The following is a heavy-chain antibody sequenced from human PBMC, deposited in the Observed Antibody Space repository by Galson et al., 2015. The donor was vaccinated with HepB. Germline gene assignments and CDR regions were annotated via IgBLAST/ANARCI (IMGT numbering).Heavy chain of an antibody. CDR3: ARDGSSSWLGRGYFDY. D-gene: IGHD6-13*01. J-gene: IGHJ4*02. V-gene: IGHV3-53*01. Sequence: SLRLSCAASGFTVSSNYMSWVRQAPGKGLEWVSVIYSGGSTYYADSVKGRFTISRDNSKNTLYLQMNSLRAEDTAVYYCARDGSSSWLGRGYFDYWGQGTLVTVSS. CDR2: IYSGGST. CDR1: GFTVSSNY.